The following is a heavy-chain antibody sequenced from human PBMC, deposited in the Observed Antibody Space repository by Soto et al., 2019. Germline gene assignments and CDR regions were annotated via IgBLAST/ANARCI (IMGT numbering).Heavy chain of an antibody. Sequence: PSETLSLTCAVSGGSISSGGYSWSWIRQPPGKGLEWIGYIYHSGSTYYNPSLKSRVTISVDRSKNQFSLKLSSVTAADTAVYYCARVKRGGGSYIADWFDPWGQGTLVTVSS. CDR1: GGSISSGGYS. CDR3: ARVKRGGGSYIADWFDP. D-gene: IGHD1-26*01. V-gene: IGHV4-30-2*01. J-gene: IGHJ5*02. CDR2: IYHSGST.